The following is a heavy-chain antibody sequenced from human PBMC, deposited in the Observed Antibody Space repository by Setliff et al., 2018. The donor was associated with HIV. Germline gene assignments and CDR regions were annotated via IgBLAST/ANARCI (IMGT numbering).Heavy chain of an antibody. J-gene: IGHJ6*02. CDR1: GFSFSDYY. V-gene: IGHV3-11*01. Sequence: LRLSCAASGFSFSDYYMSWIRQAPGKGLEWISFISSTSTIVYCADSVKGRFTISRDNAKMSLYLQVNSLSAEDTAVYYCARDRGPYGDNGMDVWGQGTTVTVSS. CDR3: ARDRGPYGDNGMDV. D-gene: IGHD4-17*01. CDR2: ISSTSTIV.